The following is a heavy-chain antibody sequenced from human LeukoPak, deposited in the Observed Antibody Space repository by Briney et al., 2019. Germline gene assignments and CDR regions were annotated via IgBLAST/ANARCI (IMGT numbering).Heavy chain of an antibody. J-gene: IGHJ4*02. Sequence: QAGMSLRLSCAASGFTFDDFAMHWVRQAPGKGLEWVSGLNWNSAATGYADSVKGRFTISRDNAKNSLYLQMNSLGPEDTAFYYCAKETHVAVTGTFDSWGQGTLVTVSS. CDR2: LNWNSAAT. CDR1: GFTFDDFA. D-gene: IGHD6-19*01. CDR3: AKETHVAVTGTFDS. V-gene: IGHV3-9*01.